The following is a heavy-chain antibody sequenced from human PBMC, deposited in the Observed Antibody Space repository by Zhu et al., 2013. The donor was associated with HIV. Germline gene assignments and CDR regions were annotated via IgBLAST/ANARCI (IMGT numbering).Heavy chain of an antibody. CDR3: IRGPGYCSSASCSDFYYSMDV. V-gene: IGHV1-18*01. CDR1: GYTITYYG. Sequence: QDHLVQSGAEVKKPGASVKVSCKASGYTITYYGISWVRQAPGQGLEWVGWISTYYGNTNYAQRLQGRLTMTTDTSTNTAYMDLRSLRSDDTAVYYCIRGPGYCSSASCSDFYYSMDVWGQGTTVTVSS. J-gene: IGHJ6*03. CDR2: ISTYYGNT. D-gene: IGHD2-2*01.